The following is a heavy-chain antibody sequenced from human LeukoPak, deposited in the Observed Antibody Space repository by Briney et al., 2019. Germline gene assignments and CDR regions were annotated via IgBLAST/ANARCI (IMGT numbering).Heavy chain of an antibody. V-gene: IGHV3-30*04. D-gene: IGHD1-26*01. J-gene: IGHJ4*02. CDR2: ISYDGSNK. CDR3: AKDVGRVGASPFDY. CDR1: GFTFSSYA. Sequence: GGSLRVSCAASGFTFSSYAMHWVRQAPGKGLEWVAVISYDGSNKYYADSVKGRFTISRDNSKNTLYLQMNSLRAEDTAVYYCAKDVGRVGASPFDYWGQGTLVTVSS.